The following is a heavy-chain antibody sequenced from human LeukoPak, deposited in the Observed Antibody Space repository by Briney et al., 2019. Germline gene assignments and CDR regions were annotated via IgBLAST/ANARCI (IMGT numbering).Heavy chain of an antibody. V-gene: IGHV1-2*06. Sequence: GASVKVSCKASGYTFTGYYMHWVRQAPGQGLEWMGRINPNSGGTNYAQKFQGRVTITADESTSTTYMELSSLRSEDTAVYYCARVATITRYYYYGMDVWGQGTTVTVSS. J-gene: IGHJ6*02. CDR3: ARVATITRYYYYGMDV. CDR1: GYTFTGYY. CDR2: INPNSGGT. D-gene: IGHD5-12*01.